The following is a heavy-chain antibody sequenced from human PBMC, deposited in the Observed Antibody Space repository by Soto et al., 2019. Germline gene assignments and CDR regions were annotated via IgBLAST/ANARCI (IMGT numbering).Heavy chain of an antibody. CDR1: GGSISSGDYN. V-gene: IGHV4-30-4*01. D-gene: IGHD6-6*01. Sequence: SETLSLTCTVSGGSISSGDYNCSWIRQPPGKGLEWIGYIYYSGSTYYNPSLKSRVTISVDTSKNQFSLKLSAVTAADTAVYYCARERGAAQHYYYGMDVWGQGTTVTVSS. CDR3: ARERGAAQHYYYGMDV. J-gene: IGHJ6*02. CDR2: IYYSGST.